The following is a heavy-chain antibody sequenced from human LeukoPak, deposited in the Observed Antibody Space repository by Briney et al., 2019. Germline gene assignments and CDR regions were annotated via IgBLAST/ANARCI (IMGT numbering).Heavy chain of an antibody. CDR1: GFTFSSYS. D-gene: IGHD3-22*01. Sequence: PGGSLRLSCAASGFTFSSYSMNWVRQAPGKGLEWVSYISSSSSTIYYADSVKGRFTISGDNAKNSLYLQMNSLRAEDTAVYYCAKGPHYYDSSGDFDYWGQGTLVTVSS. J-gene: IGHJ4*02. CDR2: ISSSSSTI. V-gene: IGHV3-48*04. CDR3: AKGPHYYDSSGDFDY.